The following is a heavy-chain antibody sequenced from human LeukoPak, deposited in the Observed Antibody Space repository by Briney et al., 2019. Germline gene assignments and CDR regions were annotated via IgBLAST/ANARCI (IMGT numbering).Heavy chain of an antibody. J-gene: IGHJ3*02. CDR3: ARPYYESSGLYVDAFDI. CDR2: INLNSGGT. D-gene: IGHD3-22*01. CDR1: GYTLTAYY. Sequence: ASVNVSCKASGYTLTAYYLHWVRQAPGQGREWMGGINLNSGGTPYAQNFQGRVTMTRDTTIGTAYMELSSLRSDDTAVYYSARPYYESSGLYVDAFDIWGQGTMVAVSS. V-gene: IGHV1-2*02.